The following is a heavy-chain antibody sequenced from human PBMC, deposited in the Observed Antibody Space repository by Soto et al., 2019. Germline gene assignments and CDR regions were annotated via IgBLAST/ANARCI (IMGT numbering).Heavy chain of an antibody. J-gene: IGHJ5*02. CDR3: TRAESRDRRARGWLDH. D-gene: IGHD3-10*01. CDR1: GFTFRSFT. CDR2: ISSNSAYI. Sequence: PGGSLRLSCAASGFTFRSFTMNWVRQAPGKGLEWVSTISSNSAYIYYTDALRGRFTISRDNAKNSLHLQMNSLRAEDTAVYYSTRAESRDRRARGWLDHWGPGTLVTVSS. V-gene: IGHV3-21*01.